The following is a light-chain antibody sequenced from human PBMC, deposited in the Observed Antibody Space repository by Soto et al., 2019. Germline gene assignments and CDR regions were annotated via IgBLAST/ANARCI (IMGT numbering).Light chain of an antibody. CDR3: SSYSSGNTLL. CDR2: GVS. CDR1: SNDVGGYNY. V-gene: IGLV2-14*01. J-gene: IGLJ2*01. Sequence: QSALTQAASVSGSPGQSITISCTGTSNDVGGYNYVSWYQQHPGKAPKLLIYGVSNRPSGLSNRFSGSKSGNTASLTISGLQAEDEAAYYCSSYSSGNTLLFGGGTKLTVL.